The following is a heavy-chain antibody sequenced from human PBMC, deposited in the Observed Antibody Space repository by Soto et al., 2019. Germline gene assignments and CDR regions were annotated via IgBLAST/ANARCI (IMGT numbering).Heavy chain of an antibody. CDR1: GYTFTSYD. CDR3: AKLVLKWLVTDYGMDV. CDR2: MNPNSGNT. J-gene: IGHJ6*02. Sequence: ASVKVSCKASGYTFTSYDINWVRQATGQGLEWMGWMNPNSGNTGYAQKFQGRFTISRDNSKNTLYLQMNSLRAEDTAVYYCAKLVLKWLVTDYGMDVWGQGTTVTVSS. D-gene: IGHD6-19*01. V-gene: IGHV1-8*01.